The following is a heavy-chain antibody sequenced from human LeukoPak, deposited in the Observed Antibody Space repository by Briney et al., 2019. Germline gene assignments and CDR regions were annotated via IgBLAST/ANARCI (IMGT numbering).Heavy chain of an antibody. J-gene: IGHJ4*02. V-gene: IGHV1-3*01. CDR3: ARDFRPYYYGSGSYCLGY. CDR1: GYTFTSYD. CDR2: INAGNGNT. Sequence: ASVKVSCKASGYTFTSYDINWVRQATGQRLEWMGWINAGNGNTKYSQKFQGRVTITRDTSASTAYMELSSLRSEDTAVYYCARDFRPYYYGSGSYCLGYWGQGTLVTVSS. D-gene: IGHD3-10*01.